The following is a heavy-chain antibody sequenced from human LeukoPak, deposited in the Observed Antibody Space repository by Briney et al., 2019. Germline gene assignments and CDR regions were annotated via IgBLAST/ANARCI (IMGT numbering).Heavy chain of an antibody. CDR1: GGTSSNYA. CDR2: IIPIFGTA. J-gene: IGHJ4*02. D-gene: IGHD3-16*01. V-gene: IGHV1-69*13. Sequence: SVTVSCKASGGTSSNYAISWVRQAPGQGLEWMGGIIPIFGTANYAQKFQGRVTITADESTSTAYMELSSLKSEDTAVYYCARNIRFGGNYYFDYWGQGTLVTVSS. CDR3: ARNIRFGGNYYFDY.